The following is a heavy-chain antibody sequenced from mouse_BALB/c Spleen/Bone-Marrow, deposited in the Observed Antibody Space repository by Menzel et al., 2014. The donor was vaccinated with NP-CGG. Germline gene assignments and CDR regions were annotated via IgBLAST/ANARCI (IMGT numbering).Heavy chain of an antibody. V-gene: IGHV5-12*02. Sequence: EVMLVESGGGLVQPGGSLKLSCATSGFTFSDYYMYWVRQTPEKRLEWVAYISNGGGSTYYPDTVKGRFTISRDNAKNTLYLQMSRLKSEDTAMYYCASTYYGNPFAYWGQGTLVIVSA. J-gene: IGHJ3*01. CDR2: ISNGGGST. D-gene: IGHD2-10*01. CDR3: ASTYYGNPFAY. CDR1: GFTFSDYY.